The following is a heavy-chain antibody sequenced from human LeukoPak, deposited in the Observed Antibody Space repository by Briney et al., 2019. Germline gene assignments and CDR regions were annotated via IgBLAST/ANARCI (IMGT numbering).Heavy chain of an antibody. CDR1: GFTFDDYA. CDR3: AKGLAGATDDAFDI. V-gene: IGHV3-9*01. CDR2: ISWNSGSI. J-gene: IGHJ3*02. Sequence: GGSLRLSCAASGFTFDDYAMNWVRQAPGKGLEWVSGISWNSGSIGYADSVKGRFTISRDNAKNSLYLQMNSLRAEDTALYYCAKGLAGATDDAFDIWGQGTMVTVSS. D-gene: IGHD1-26*01.